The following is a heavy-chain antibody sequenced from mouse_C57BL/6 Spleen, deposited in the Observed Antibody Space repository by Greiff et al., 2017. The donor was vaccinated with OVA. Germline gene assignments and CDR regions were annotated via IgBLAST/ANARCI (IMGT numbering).Heavy chain of an antibody. Sequence: QVQLQQPGAELVKPGASVKLSCKASGYTFTSYWMQWVKQRPGQGLEWIGEIDPSDSYTNYNQKFKGKATLTVDTSSSTAYMQLSSLTSEDSAVYYCAPLITTVVEGFDYWGQGTTLTVSS. D-gene: IGHD1-1*01. CDR3: APLITTVVEGFDY. J-gene: IGHJ2*01. V-gene: IGHV1-50*01. CDR2: IDPSDSYT. CDR1: GYTFTSYW.